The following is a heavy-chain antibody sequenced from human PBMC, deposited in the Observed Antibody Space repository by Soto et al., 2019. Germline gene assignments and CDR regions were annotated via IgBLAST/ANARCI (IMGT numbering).Heavy chain of an antibody. CDR1: GGSISSGDYY. V-gene: IGHV4-30-4*01. CDR3: ARDGSGIADWFDP. D-gene: IGHD3-10*01. Sequence: PSETLSLTCTVSGGSISSGDYYWSWIRQPPGKGLEWIGYIYYSGSTYYNPSLKSRATISVDTSKNQFSLKLSSVTAADTAVYYCARDGSGIADWFDPWGQGTLVTSPQ. J-gene: IGHJ5*02. CDR2: IYYSGST.